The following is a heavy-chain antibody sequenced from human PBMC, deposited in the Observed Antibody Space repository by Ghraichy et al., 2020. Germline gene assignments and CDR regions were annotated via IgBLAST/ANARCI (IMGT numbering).Heavy chain of an antibody. J-gene: IGHJ6*02. Sequence: GGSLRLSCAASGFTFSSYAMSWVRQAPGKGLEWVSAISGSGGSTYYADSVKGRFTISRDNSKNTLYLQINSLRAEDTAVYYCAKTRSYYYYYGMDVWGQGTTVTVSS. CDR3: AKTRSYYYYYGMDV. V-gene: IGHV3-23*01. CDR1: GFTFSSYA. CDR2: ISGSGGST.